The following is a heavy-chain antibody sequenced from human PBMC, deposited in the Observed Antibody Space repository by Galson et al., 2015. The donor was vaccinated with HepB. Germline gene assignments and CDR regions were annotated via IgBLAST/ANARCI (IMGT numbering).Heavy chain of an antibody. CDR2: FRGSGKIT. V-gene: IGHV3-23*01. Sequence: SLRLSCAASGFTFSSHCMSWVRQAPGKGLEWVSSFRGSGKITYYADSVRGRFTISRDNSMNTLYLRMNSLRAEDTAIYFCAKDEAEVEARFGCWGHGTMVTVAS. D-gene: IGHD5-24*01. J-gene: IGHJ1*01. CDR3: AKDEAEVEARFGC. CDR1: GFTFSSHC.